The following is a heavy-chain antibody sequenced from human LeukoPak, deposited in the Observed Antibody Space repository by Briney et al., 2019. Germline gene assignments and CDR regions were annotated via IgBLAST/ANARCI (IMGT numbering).Heavy chain of an antibody. V-gene: IGHV3-30*18. J-gene: IGHJ4*02. CDR3: AKDAHAIQLWLTLGFDY. CDR2: ISYDGSNK. CDR1: GFTFSSYG. Sequence: GGSLRLSCAASGFTFSSYGMHWVRQAPGKGLEWVAVISYDGSNKYYADSVKSRFTISRDNSKNTLYLQMNSLRAEDTAVYYCAKDAHAIQLWLTLGFDYWGQGTLVTVSS. D-gene: IGHD5-18*01.